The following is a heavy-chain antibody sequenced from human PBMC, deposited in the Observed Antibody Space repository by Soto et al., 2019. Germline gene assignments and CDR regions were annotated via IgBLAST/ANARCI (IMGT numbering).Heavy chain of an antibody. Sequence: VQLVESGGGVVQPGRSLRLSCAASGFTFSSYGMHWVRQAPGKGLEWVSAISGSGGSTYYADSVKGRFTISRDNSKNTLYLQMNSLRAEDTAVYYCASKGGIAARGRAFDPWGQGTLVTVSS. D-gene: IGHD6-6*01. V-gene: IGHV3-23*04. CDR3: ASKGGIAARGRAFDP. CDR2: ISGSGGST. J-gene: IGHJ5*02. CDR1: GFTFSSYG.